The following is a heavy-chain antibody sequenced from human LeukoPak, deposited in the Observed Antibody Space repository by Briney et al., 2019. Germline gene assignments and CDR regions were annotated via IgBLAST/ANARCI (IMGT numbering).Heavy chain of an antibody. D-gene: IGHD2-8*02. CDR3: ARVAVSGPTGWFDS. CDR2: ISSTSAYI. CDR1: GFALKSHS. V-gene: IGHV3-21*01. Sequence: GGSLRLSCAGSGFALKSHSLSWVRQAPGKGLEWVSSISSTSAYIYYADSVKGRFTISRDNVDNVVYLQMNSLGAEDTAVYYCARVAVSGPTGWFDSWGQGTLVIVSS. J-gene: IGHJ5*01.